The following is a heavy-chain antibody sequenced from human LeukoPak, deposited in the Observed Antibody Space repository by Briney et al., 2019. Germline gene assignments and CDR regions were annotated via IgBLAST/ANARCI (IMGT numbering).Heavy chain of an antibody. V-gene: IGHV1-2*02. CDR2: INPNSGGT. Sequence: ASVKVSCKASGYTFTGYYMHWVRQAPGQGVEWMGWINPNSGGTNYAQKFQGRVTMTRDTSISTAYMELSRLRSDDTAVYYCARGTSRIAAAVPTGYYYMDVWGKGTTVTISS. CDR1: GYTFTGYY. D-gene: IGHD6-13*01. CDR3: ARGTSRIAAAVPTGYYYMDV. J-gene: IGHJ6*03.